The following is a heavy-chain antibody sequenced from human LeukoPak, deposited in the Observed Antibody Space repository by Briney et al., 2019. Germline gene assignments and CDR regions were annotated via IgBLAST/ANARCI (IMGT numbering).Heavy chain of an antibody. Sequence: GGSLRLSCAASGSTFNNYAMSWVRQAPGKGLECVSGISGSTVNTVYADSMKGRFTISRDNSQNVVYLQMNSLRAEDTAVYYCAKDQGSGSGYYSWGYFDYWGQGTLVTVSS. CDR3: AKDQGSGSGYYSWGYFDY. J-gene: IGHJ4*02. V-gene: IGHV3-23*01. D-gene: IGHD3-10*01. CDR2: ISGSTVNT. CDR1: GSTFNNYA.